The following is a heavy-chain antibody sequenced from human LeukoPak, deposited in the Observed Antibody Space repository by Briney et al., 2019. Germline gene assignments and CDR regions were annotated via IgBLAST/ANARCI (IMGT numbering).Heavy chain of an antibody. V-gene: IGHV3-23*01. CDR1: GFSFSTYE. Sequence: GGSLRLSCAASGFSFSTYEFHWVRHAPGKGLEWVSAISGSGGVTFYSDSVRGRFTISRDNAKNTLYLQMNSLRAEDTAVYYCASLLLCYGCSSSSDASDIWGQGTMVTVSP. D-gene: IGHD6-6*01. J-gene: IGHJ3*02. CDR3: ASLLLCYGCSSSSDASDI. CDR2: ISGSGGVT.